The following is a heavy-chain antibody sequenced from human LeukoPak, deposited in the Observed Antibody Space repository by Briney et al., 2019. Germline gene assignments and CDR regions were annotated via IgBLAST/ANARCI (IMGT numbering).Heavy chain of an antibody. CDR1: GFTFSSYA. J-gene: IGHJ6*02. D-gene: IGHD2-8*01. CDR3: ARDRIVLMVYATYGMDV. CDR2: ILYDGSNK. Sequence: GGSLRLSCAASGFTFSSYAMHWVRQAPGKGLEWVAVILYDGSNKYYADSVKGRFTISRDNSKNTLYLQMNSLRAEDTAVYYCARDRIVLMVYATYGMDVWGQGTTVTVSS. V-gene: IGHV3-30-3*01.